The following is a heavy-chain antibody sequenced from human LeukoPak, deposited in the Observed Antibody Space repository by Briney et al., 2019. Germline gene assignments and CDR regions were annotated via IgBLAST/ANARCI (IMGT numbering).Heavy chain of an antibody. J-gene: IGHJ4*02. CDR1: GFTFSSYA. CDR2: ISGSGGST. V-gene: IGHV3-23*01. D-gene: IGHD5-24*01. CDR3: AKVGDGYNSIDY. Sequence: GGSLRLSCAASGFTFSSYAMSWVRQAPGKGLEWVSAISGSGGSTYYADSVKGRVTISRDNSKNTLYLQMNSLRAEDTAVYYCAKVGDGYNSIDYWGQGTLVTVSS.